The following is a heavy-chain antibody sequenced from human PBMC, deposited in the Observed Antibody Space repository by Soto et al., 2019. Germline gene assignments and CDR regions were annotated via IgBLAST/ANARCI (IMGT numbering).Heavy chain of an antibody. Sequence: TSETLSLTCTVSGGSISSGGYFWTWVRQHPGKGLEWIGYIYYSGSTYYSPSLKSRVTMSVDASKNQFSLKLSSVTAADTAVYYCAGSTSCPLYWGQGTLVTVSS. V-gene: IGHV4-31*03. J-gene: IGHJ4*02. CDR3: AGSTSCPLY. CDR1: GGSISSGGYF. CDR2: IYYSGST. D-gene: IGHD2-2*01.